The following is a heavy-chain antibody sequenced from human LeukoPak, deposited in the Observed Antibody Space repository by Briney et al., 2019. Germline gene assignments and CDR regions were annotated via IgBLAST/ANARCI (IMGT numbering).Heavy chain of an antibody. CDR3: ARGAVTPAMVYYMDV. D-gene: IGHD4-17*01. CDR1: GGSISSYY. V-gene: IGHV4-59*01. J-gene: IGHJ6*03. CDR2: IYYSGST. Sequence: SETLSLTCTVSGGSISSYYWSWIRQPPGKGLEWIGYIYYSGSTNYNPSLKSRVTISVDTSKNQFSLKLSSVTAADTAVYYCARGAVTPAMVYYMDVWGKGTTVTVSS.